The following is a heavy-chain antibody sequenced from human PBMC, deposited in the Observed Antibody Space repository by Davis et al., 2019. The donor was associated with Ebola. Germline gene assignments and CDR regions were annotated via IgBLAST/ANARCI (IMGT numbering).Heavy chain of an antibody. J-gene: IGHJ4*02. CDR2: IRSKANSYAT. Sequence: GESLRLSCAASGFTFSGSAMHWVRQASGKGLEWVGRIRSKANSYATAYAASVKGRFTISRDDSKNTAYLQMNSLKTEDTAVYYCTGSMRGIDYWGQGTLVTVSS. CDR3: TGSMRGIDY. CDR1: GFTFSGSA. V-gene: IGHV3-73*01. D-gene: IGHD2-8*01.